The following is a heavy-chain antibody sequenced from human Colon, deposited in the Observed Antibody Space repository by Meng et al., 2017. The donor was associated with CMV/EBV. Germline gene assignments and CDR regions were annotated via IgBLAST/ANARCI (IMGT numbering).Heavy chain of an antibody. CDR2: ISSSSSYI. CDR1: GFTFSIYS. CDR3: ARPRAYEYYFDY. Sequence: CAVSGFTFSIYSINWVRQAPGQGLEWVSSISSSSSYIYYADSVKGRFTISRDNAKNSLYLQMNSLRAEDTAVYYCARPRAYEYYFDYWGQGTLVTVSS. J-gene: IGHJ4*02. D-gene: IGHD3-3*01. V-gene: IGHV3-21*01.